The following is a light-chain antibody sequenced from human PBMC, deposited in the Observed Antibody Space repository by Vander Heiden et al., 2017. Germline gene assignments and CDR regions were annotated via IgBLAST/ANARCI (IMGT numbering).Light chain of an antibody. Sequence: SSELTQPSSVSVSPGQTARISCSGDILAENYARWFQQKPGQAPGGVMYKDSERPSGIPERFSGSSSGNNLTLTISGTQVEDEADDYCYSAADNMLGFGTGTKVIV. CDR1: ILAENY. J-gene: IGLJ1*01. V-gene: IGLV3-27*01. CDR2: KDS. CDR3: YSAADNMLG.